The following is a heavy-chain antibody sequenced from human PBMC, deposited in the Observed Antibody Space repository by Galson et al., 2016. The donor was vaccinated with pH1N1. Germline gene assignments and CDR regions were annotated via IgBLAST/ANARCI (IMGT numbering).Heavy chain of an antibody. CDR2: IRQDGSEK. J-gene: IGHJ4*02. V-gene: IGHV3-7*01. CDR1: GFIFSDYW. Sequence: SLRLSCAASGFIFSDYWMHWVRQAPGKGLEWVANIRQDGSEKYYVDSVKGRFTISRDNAKNSLYLQMNSLRAEDTAVYYCAKDGEYSAYEGTSWGQGTLVTVSS. D-gene: IGHD5-12*01. CDR3: AKDGEYSAYEGTS.